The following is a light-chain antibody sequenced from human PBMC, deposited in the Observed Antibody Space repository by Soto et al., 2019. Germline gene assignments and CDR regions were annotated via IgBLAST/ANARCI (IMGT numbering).Light chain of an antibody. V-gene: IGKV1-39*01. CDR3: QQSYSTPNT. Sequence: DIQMTQSPSSLSASVGDRFTITCLASQSISSYLNWYQQKPGKAPKLLIYAASSLQSGVPSRFSGSGSGTDFTLTISSLQPEDFATYYCQQSYSTPNTFGQGTRLEIK. J-gene: IGKJ5*01. CDR1: QSISSY. CDR2: AAS.